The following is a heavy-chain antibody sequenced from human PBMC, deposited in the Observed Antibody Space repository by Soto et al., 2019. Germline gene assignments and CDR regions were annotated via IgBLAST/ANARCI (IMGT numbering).Heavy chain of an antibody. CDR3: AKGTFGSGSLDY. D-gene: IGHD3-10*01. J-gene: IGHJ4*02. Sequence: GGSLRLSCAASGFTFGSYGMHWVRQAPGKGLEWVAVISYDGSNKYYADSVKGRFTTSRDNSKNTLYLQMNSLRAEDTAVYYCAKGTFGSGSLDYWGQGTLVTVSS. V-gene: IGHV3-30*18. CDR1: GFTFGSYG. CDR2: ISYDGSNK.